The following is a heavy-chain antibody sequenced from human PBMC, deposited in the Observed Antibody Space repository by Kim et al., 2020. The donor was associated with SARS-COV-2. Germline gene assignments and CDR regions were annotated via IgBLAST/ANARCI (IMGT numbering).Heavy chain of an antibody. V-gene: IGHV4-39*01. CDR3: ARHLRNWYFDL. Sequence: TYPHPSLKGRVTISVDTSKNQFSLGLSSVTAADTAVYYCARHLRNWYFDLWGRGTLVTVSS. CDR2: T. J-gene: IGHJ2*01.